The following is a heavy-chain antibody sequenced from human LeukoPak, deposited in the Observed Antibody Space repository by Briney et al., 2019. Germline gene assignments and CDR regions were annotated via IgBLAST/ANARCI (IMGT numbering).Heavy chain of an antibody. Sequence: SETLPLTCTVSGFSIRSGFYWGWIRQPPGKGMEWIGNIHHSGSTYYNPSLKSRVTISVDTSKNQFSLKVTSVTATDTAVYYCASDAPGLLGYWGQGTLVTVSS. J-gene: IGHJ4*02. V-gene: IGHV4-38-2*02. D-gene: IGHD1-26*01. CDR3: ASDAPGLLGY. CDR1: GFSIRSGFY. CDR2: IHHSGST.